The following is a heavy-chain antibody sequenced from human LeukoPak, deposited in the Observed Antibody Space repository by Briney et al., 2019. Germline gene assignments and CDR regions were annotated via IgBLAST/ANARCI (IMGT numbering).Heavy chain of an antibody. D-gene: IGHD5-24*01. CDR3: VRGQDGIDNWFDP. Sequence: GGSLRLSCAASGFTFSNAWMNWVRQAPGKGLEWISYIRGNSETIHYADSVKGRFTISRDNAKNSLSLQMTSLRAEDTAVYYCVRGQDGIDNWFDPWGQGTLVTVAS. J-gene: IGHJ5*02. V-gene: IGHV3-48*01. CDR1: GFTFSNAW. CDR2: IRGNSETI.